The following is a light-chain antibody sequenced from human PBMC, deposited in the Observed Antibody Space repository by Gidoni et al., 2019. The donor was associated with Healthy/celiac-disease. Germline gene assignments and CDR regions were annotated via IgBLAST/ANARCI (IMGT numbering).Light chain of an antibody. CDR1: QSISSY. V-gene: IGKV1-39*01. J-gene: IGKJ1*01. Sequence: DIQMTQSRSSLSASVGDRVTITCRARQSISSYLNWYQQKPGKAPKLLIYAASSLQSGVPSRFSGSGSGTDFTLTISSLQPEDFATYYCQQSYSTPATFGQGTKVEIK. CDR2: AAS. CDR3: QQSYSTPAT.